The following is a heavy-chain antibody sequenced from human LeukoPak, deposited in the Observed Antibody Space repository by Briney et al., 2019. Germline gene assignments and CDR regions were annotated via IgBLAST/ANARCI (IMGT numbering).Heavy chain of an antibody. CDR3: ARDLGYCSGGSCYSWFDP. CDR2: IKRDGSEK. CDR1: GFTFSSYW. J-gene: IGHJ5*02. Sequence: GGSLRLSCAASGFTFSSYWMSWVRQAPGKGLEWVANIKRDGSEKYYVDSVKGRFTISRDNAKNSLYLQMNSLRAEDTAVYYCARDLGYCSGGSCYSWFDPWGQGTLVTVSS. V-gene: IGHV3-7*01. D-gene: IGHD2-15*01.